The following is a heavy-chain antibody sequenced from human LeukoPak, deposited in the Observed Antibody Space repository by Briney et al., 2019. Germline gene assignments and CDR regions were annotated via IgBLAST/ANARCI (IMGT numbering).Heavy chain of an antibody. D-gene: IGHD2-15*01. CDR1: GFTVSSNY. CDR2: IYSAGTT. V-gene: IGHV3-53*01. CDR3: AKDRVVAGIEFDF. J-gene: IGHJ4*02. Sequence: PGGSLRLSCAASGFTVSSNYMTWVRQAPGEGLEWVSFIYSAGTTYLADSVKGRFTISRDNLQNTLYLQMNSLRAEDTAVYYCAKDRVVAGIEFDFRGQGTLVTVSA.